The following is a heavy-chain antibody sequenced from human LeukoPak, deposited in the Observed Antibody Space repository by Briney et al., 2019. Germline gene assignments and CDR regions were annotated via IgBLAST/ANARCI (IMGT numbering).Heavy chain of an antibody. CDR2: ISSSSSTI. D-gene: IGHD1-26*01. CDR1: GFTFSSYS. V-gene: IGHV3-48*01. J-gene: IGHJ5*02. Sequence: PGGSLRLSCAASGFTFSSYSMNWVRQAPGKGLEWVSYISSSSSTIYYADSVKGRFTISRDNAKNSLYLQMNSLRAEDTAVYYCARDRSGSYHWGQGTLVTVSS. CDR3: ARDRSGSYH.